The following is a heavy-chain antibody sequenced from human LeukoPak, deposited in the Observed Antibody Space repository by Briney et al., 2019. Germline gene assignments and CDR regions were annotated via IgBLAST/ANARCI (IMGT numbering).Heavy chain of an antibody. Sequence: GGSLTLSCAASGFTFSTHSMNWVRQAPGKGLEWVSYISHTGNDIYYGESVKGRFTVSRDNAKNSLYLQMHTPRAEDTAVYYCAGDGTGVLPGDAFDIWSQGTMVTVSS. J-gene: IGHJ3*02. CDR2: ISHTGNDI. V-gene: IGHV3-21*05. CDR1: GFTFSTHS. D-gene: IGHD1-1*01. CDR3: AGDGTGVLPGDAFDI.